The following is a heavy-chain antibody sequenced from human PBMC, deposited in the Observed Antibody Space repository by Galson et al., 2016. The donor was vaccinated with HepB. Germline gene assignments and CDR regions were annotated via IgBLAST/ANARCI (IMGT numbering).Heavy chain of an antibody. V-gene: IGHV5-51*01. CDR1: RYSFTNYW. CDR2: IFPADSDT. D-gene: IGHD2-2*01. CDR3: ATLCSSNNCPTYS. J-gene: IGHJ4*02. Sequence: QSGAEVTKPGESLKISCKGSRYSFTNYWIGWVRQLPGKGLEWMGIIFPADSDTRYSPSFQGHVAISADKSISTAYLQWSSLKASDTAMYSCATLCSSNNCPTYSWGQGTLVPVSS.